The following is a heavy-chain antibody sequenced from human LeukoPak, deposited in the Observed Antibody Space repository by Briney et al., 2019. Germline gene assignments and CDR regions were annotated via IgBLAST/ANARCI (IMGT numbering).Heavy chain of an antibody. D-gene: IGHD3-10*01. CDR2: INHSGST. Sequence: HPSETLSLTCAVYGGSFSGYYWSWIRQPPGKGLEWIGEINHSGSTNYNPSLKSRVTISVDTSKNQFSLKLSSVTAADTAVYYCARGRRVIGIRGVIGGALDYWGQGTLVTVSS. CDR1: GGSFSGYY. CDR3: ARGRRVIGIRGVIGGALDY. J-gene: IGHJ4*02. V-gene: IGHV4-34*01.